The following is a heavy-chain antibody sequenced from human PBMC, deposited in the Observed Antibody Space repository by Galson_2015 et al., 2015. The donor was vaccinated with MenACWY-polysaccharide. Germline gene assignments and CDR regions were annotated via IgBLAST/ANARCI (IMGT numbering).Heavy chain of an antibody. CDR3: ARGASQVGGLASWSFDI. V-gene: IGHV3-53*01. Sequence: VTGRFTISEDHSANTLYLQLNSLRAEDTAVYYCARGASQVGGLASWSFDIWGQGTMVTVSS. J-gene: IGHJ3*02. D-gene: IGHD1-26*01.